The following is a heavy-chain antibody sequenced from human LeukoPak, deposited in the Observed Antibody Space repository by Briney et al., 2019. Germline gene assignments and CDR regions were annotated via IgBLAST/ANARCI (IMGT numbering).Heavy chain of an antibody. V-gene: IGHV3-48*03. J-gene: IGHJ3*02. Sequence: GGSLRLSCTASGFTFSTYEMNWVRQAPGKGLEWISYISGSGSSIFYADSLQGRFTVSRDNAKNSVYLQMNSLRAEDTAVYYCAREGGFGYDDAFDTWGHGTMVTVSS. CDR2: ISGSGSSI. D-gene: IGHD3-16*02. CDR1: GFTFSTYE. CDR3: AREGGFGYDDAFDT.